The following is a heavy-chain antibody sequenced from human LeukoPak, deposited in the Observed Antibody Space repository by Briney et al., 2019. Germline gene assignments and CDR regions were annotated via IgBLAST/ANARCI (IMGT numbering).Heavy chain of an antibody. D-gene: IGHD1-26*01. V-gene: IGHV3-7*01. CDR2: IKQDGSEN. Sequence: GGSLRLSCAASGFTFSSYWMTWVRQAPGNGLEGVANIKQDGSENYYVDSVKGRFTISRDNARNSLYLQMNSLRAEDTAVYYCARDEFTNSGSFYDRSGSWPKRAQKKSVPFGMDVWGQGTTVTVSS. J-gene: IGHJ6*02. CDR1: GFTFSSYW. CDR3: ARDEFTNSGSFYDRSGSWPKRAQKKSVPFGMDV.